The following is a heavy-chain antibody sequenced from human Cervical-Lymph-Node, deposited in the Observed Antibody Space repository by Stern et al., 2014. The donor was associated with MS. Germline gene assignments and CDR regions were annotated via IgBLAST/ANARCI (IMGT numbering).Heavy chain of an antibody. Sequence: VQLVEPGAEVKKPGSSGKVSCKASGGTFSSYAISWVRQAPGQGLEWMGGILPIFGTANDAQKFQGRVTITADESTSTAYMELSSLRSEDTAVYYCARGELKEGLVRGMDVWGQGTTVTVSS. V-gene: IGHV1-69*01. J-gene: IGHJ6*02. CDR1: GGTFSSYA. D-gene: IGHD1-26*01. CDR2: ILPIFGTA. CDR3: ARGELKEGLVRGMDV.